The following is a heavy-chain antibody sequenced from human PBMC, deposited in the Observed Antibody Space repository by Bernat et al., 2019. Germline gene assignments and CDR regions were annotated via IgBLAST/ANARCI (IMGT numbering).Heavy chain of an antibody. CDR3: RRGERPRSGCFDI. V-gene: IGHV3-53*01. CDR1: GFTVSSNY. CDR2: IYSGGST. D-gene: IGHD3-10*01. J-gene: IGHJ3*02. Sequence: EVQLVESGGGLIQPGGSLRLSCAASGFTVSSNYMSWVRQAPGKGLEWVSIIYSGGSTYYADSVKCRFTISRDNSKNTLYHQTNNLRAVDTAVYYCRRGERPRSGCFDIWGQGTLVTVSS.